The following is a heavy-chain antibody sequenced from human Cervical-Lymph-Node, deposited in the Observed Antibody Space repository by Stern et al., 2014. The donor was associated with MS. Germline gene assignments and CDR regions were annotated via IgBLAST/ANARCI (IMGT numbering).Heavy chain of an antibody. V-gene: IGHV4-30-4*01. D-gene: IGHD2-2*01. CDR2: IYYSGST. J-gene: IGHJ5*02. CDR1: GGSISSGDYY. Sequence: QVQLQESGPGLVKPSQTLSLICTVSGGSISSGDYYWSWIRQPPGKGLEWIGYIYYSGSTYYNPSLKSRVTISVDTSKNQFSLKLSSVTAADTAVYYCASANCSSTSCPNWFDPWGQGTLVTVSS. CDR3: ASANCSSTSCPNWFDP.